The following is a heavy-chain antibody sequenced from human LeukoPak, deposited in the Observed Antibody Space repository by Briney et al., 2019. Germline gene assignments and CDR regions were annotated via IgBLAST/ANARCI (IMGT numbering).Heavy chain of an antibody. J-gene: IGHJ4*02. V-gene: IGHV3-74*01. CDR3: ARVNVCPRCHFDY. Sequence: GGSLRLSCAVSGFTVNSNHMSWVRQAPGKGLVWVSRISPDGSTTLYADSVKGRFTISRDNAKNTLYLQMNTLRAEDTAVYYCARVNVCPRCHFDYWGQGTLVTVSS. CDR2: ISPDGSTT. CDR1: GFTVNSNH. D-gene: IGHD3-16*01.